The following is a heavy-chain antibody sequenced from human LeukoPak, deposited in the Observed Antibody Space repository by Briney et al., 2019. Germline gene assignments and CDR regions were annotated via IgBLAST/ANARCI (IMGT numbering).Heavy chain of an antibody. D-gene: IGHD3-22*01. J-gene: IGHJ6*02. V-gene: IGHV4-59*08. CDR3: ARLHDEYYYDSSGYYTYYYYYGMDV. CDR1: GGSISSYY. Sequence: PSETLSLTCTISGGSISSYYWSWIRQPPGKGLEWIGYIYYSGSTNYNPSLKSRVTISVDTSKNQFSLKLGSVTAADTAVYYCARLHDEYYYDSSGYYTYYYYYGMDVWGQGTTVTVSS. CDR2: IYYSGST.